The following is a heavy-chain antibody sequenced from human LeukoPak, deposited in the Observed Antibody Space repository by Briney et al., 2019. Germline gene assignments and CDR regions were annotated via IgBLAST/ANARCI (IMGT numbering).Heavy chain of an antibody. CDR2: ISSSSSYI. Sequence: GGSLRLSCAASGFTFSSYSMNWVRQAPGKGLEWVSSISSSSSYIYYADSVKGRFTISRDNAKNSLYLQMNSLRAEDTAVYYCASLTVTDNWFDPCGQGTLVTVSS. CDR3: ASLTVTDNWFDP. V-gene: IGHV3-21*01. CDR1: GFTFSSYS. J-gene: IGHJ5*02. D-gene: IGHD4-17*01.